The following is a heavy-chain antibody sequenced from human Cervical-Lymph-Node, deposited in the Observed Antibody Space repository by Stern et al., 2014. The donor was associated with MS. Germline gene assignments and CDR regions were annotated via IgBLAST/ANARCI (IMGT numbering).Heavy chain of an antibody. Sequence: VQLVESGGGLVQPGGSLRLSCAASGFTFSRSSMNWVRQAPGKGLEWVSYISRSGSAITYADSVKGRFTISRDNAKNSLYLQMNSLRAEDTAVYYCAANEWELGEVAYWGQGTLVTVSS. D-gene: IGHD1-26*01. CDR2: ISRSGSAI. CDR3: AANEWELGEVAY. V-gene: IGHV3-48*01. J-gene: IGHJ4*02. CDR1: GFTFSRSS.